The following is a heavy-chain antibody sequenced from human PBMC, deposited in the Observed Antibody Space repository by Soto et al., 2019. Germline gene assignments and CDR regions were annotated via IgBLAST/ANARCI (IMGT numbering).Heavy chain of an antibody. CDR2: ISSSSYI. J-gene: IGHJ6*02. Sequence: GGSLRLSCAASGFTFSSYSMNWVRQAPGKGLEWVSSISSSSYIYYADSVKGRFTISRDNAKNSLYLQMNSLRAEDTAVYYCARDRVDIVPNYYYYYGMDVWGQGTTVTVSS. CDR3: ARDRVDIVPNYYYYYGMDV. V-gene: IGHV3-21*01. D-gene: IGHD5-12*01. CDR1: GFTFSSYS.